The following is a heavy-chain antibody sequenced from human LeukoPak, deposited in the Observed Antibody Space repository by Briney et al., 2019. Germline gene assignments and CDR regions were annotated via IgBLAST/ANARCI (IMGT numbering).Heavy chain of an antibody. CDR3: AKDAEYCSGGSCYSDYYYMDV. D-gene: IGHD2-15*01. V-gene: IGHV3-9*01. Sequence: PGGSLRLSCAASGFTFYDYAMHWVRQATGKGLELVSGISWNSGSIGYADSVKGRFTISRDNAKNSLYLQMNTLRAEDTALYYCAKDAEYCSGGSCYSDYYYMDVWGKGTTVTISS. CDR2: ISWNSGSI. CDR1: GFTFYDYA. J-gene: IGHJ6*03.